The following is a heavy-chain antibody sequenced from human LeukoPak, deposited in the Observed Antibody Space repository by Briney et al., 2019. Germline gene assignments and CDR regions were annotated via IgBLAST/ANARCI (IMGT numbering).Heavy chain of an antibody. CDR3: SEGYFEPFDH. Sequence: PSETLSLTCNLSGVSVSSSHWNWIRQRPGKGLEWIGCLSYTGKTDYNPSLKSRVSISLGSSNNHFSLKLTSVTAADTAVYYYSEGYFEPFDHWGQGILVAVSS. D-gene: IGHD2/OR15-2a*01. V-gene: IGHV4-59*02. CDR2: LSYTGKT. CDR1: GVSVSSSH. J-gene: IGHJ4*02.